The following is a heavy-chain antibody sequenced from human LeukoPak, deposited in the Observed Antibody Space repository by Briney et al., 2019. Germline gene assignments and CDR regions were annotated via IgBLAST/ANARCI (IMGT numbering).Heavy chain of an antibody. Sequence: GASVKVSCKTSGYTFSSKGITWVRQAPGQGLEWMGWISVYNGNTKYAQKLQGRVTMTTDTFTTTAYMELRSLRSDDTAMYYCARDINAYGDSPSDYWGQGTLVTVSS. CDR3: ARDINAYGDSPSDY. CDR1: GYTFSSKG. CDR2: ISVYNGNT. D-gene: IGHD4-17*01. J-gene: IGHJ4*02. V-gene: IGHV1-18*01.